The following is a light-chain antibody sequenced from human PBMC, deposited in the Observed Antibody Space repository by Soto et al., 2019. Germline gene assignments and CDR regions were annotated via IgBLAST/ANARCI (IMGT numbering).Light chain of an antibody. CDR3: QQYGSSPPYT. CDR2: GAS. Sequence: EIVLTQSPGTLSLSPGERATLSCRASQSVSSSYLAWYQQKPGQAPRLLIYGASSRATGIPDRFSGSGSGTDCTLTISRLEAEDFAVYYCQQYGSSPPYTFGQGTKLEIK. V-gene: IGKV3-20*01. J-gene: IGKJ2*01. CDR1: QSVSSSY.